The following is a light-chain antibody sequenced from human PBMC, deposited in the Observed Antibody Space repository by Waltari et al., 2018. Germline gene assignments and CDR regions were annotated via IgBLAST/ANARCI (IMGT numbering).Light chain of an antibody. CDR2: GVS. CDR3: KQYNDWPPVT. J-gene: IGKJ4*01. V-gene: IGKV3-15*01. CDR1: QSVSSN. Sequence: TVMTQSPVALSVSPGERVTLSCRASQSVSSNLACYQQKPGQAPRLLIYGVSTRATGIPARFSGSGSGTEFNLTISSLQSEDFAVYYCKQYNDWPPVTFGGGTKVEIK.